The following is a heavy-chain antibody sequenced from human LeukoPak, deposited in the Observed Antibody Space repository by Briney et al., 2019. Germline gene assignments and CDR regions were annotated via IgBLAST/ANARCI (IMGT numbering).Heavy chain of an antibody. V-gene: IGHV4-59*01. CDR1: GGSLSSYY. CDR2: IYYSGST. CDR3: ARVTGYMVEDYFDY. Sequence: SETMSLTCTVTGGSLSSYYWSWIRQPPGKGLEWIGYIYYSGSTNYNPSLKSRVTISVDTSKNQFSLRLSSVTAADTAVYYCARVTGYMVEDYFDYWGQGTLVTVSS. J-gene: IGHJ4*02. D-gene: IGHD5-12*01.